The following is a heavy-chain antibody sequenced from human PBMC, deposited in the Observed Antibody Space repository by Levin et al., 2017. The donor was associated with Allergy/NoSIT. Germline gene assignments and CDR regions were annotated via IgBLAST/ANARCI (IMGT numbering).Heavy chain of an antibody. Sequence: PSETLSLTCTVSDGSISSSSYHWGWIRQPPGKGLEWIGTIYYNGSTYYKSSLKSRVTISVDTSKNQFSLKLSSVTAADTALYYCARNPGYNWFDPWGQGTLVTVSS. CDR3: ARNPGYNWFDP. J-gene: IGHJ5*02. CDR2: IYYNGST. V-gene: IGHV4-39*01. D-gene: IGHD1-14*01. CDR1: DGSISSSSYH.